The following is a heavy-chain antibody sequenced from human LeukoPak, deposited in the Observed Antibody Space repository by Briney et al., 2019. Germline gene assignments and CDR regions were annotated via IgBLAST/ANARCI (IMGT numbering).Heavy chain of an antibody. D-gene: IGHD2-2*01. CDR1: GFTFSSYE. CDR2: ISRGGNTI. V-gene: IGHV3-48*03. J-gene: IGHJ4*02. CDR3: ARDKPGYCSSTACYRGLDY. Sequence: GGSLRLSCAASGFTFSSYEMNWVRQAPGKGLEWVSYISRGGNTIYYADSVKGRFTISRDSAKNSLYLQMNSLRAEDTAVYYCARDKPGYCSSTACYRGLDYWGQGTLVTVSS.